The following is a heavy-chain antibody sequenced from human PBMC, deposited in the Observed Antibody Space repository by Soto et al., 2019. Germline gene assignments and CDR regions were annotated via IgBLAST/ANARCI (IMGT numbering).Heavy chain of an antibody. CDR3: ARDPLDWNDYSDGMDV. J-gene: IGHJ6*02. Sequence: GGSLRLSCAASGFTFSSYWMHWVRQAPGKGLVWVSRINSDGSSTSYADSVKGRFTISRDNAKNTLYLQMNSLRAEDTAVYYCARDPLDWNDYSDGMDVWGQGTTVTVSS. CDR1: GFTFSSYW. V-gene: IGHV3-74*01. CDR2: INSDGSST. D-gene: IGHD1-1*01.